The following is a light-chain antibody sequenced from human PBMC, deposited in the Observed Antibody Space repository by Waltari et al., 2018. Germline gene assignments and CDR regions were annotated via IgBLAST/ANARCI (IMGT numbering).Light chain of an antibody. CDR2: GAS. CDR3: QHYDMSRVG. J-gene: IGKJ4*01. V-gene: IGKV3-20*01. CDR1: QTINSNY. Sequence: EIVLTQSPGTLSLSPGERVTLSCRASQTINSNYIAWYHQKPGQAPRRLIFGASNRATDIPDRFRGSGSGTEFTLTIDRLEREDFGVYYCQHYDMSRVGFGGGTEVEI.